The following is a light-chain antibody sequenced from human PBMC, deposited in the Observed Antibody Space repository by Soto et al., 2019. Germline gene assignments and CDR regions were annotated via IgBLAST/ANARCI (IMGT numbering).Light chain of an antibody. CDR3: HQYADYPQT. CDR2: GPS. J-gene: IGKJ1*01. Sequence: EIVLTQSPGTLSLSPGERATLSCRASQIVAKNYLAWYQQEPGQAPRLLIYGPSTRATGIPDRFSGSGSGTDFTLTISMLEPEDFAVYYCHQYADYPQTFGQGTKVEIK. V-gene: IGKV3-20*01. CDR1: QIVAKNY.